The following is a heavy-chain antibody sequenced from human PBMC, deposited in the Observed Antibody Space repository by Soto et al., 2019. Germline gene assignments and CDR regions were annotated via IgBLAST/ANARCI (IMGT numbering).Heavy chain of an antibody. CDR2: ISYDGSNK. CDR1: GFTFSSYG. J-gene: IGHJ6*02. Sequence: GGSLRLSCAASGFTFSSYGMHWVRQAPGKGLEWVAVISYDGSNKYYADSVKGRFTISRDNSKNTLYLQMNSLRAEDTAVYYCAKTFRGYSYGYEHSYSVYYGMDVWGQGTTVTVSS. V-gene: IGHV3-30*18. CDR3: AKTFRGYSYGYEHSYSVYYGMDV. D-gene: IGHD5-18*01.